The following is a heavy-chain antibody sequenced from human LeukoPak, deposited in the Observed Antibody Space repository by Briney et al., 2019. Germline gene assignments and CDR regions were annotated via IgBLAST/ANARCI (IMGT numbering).Heavy chain of an antibody. CDR3: ARVEWTRAFDI. V-gene: IGHV3-48*03. CDR1: GFTFSSYE. D-gene: IGHD2-8*01. CDR2: ISSSGSTI. J-gene: IGHJ3*02. Sequence: GGSLRLSCAASGFTFSSYEMNCVRQAPGKGLEWVSYISSSGSTIYYADSVKGRFTISRDNAKNSLYLQMNSLRAEDTAVYYCARVEWTRAFDIWGQGTMVTVSS.